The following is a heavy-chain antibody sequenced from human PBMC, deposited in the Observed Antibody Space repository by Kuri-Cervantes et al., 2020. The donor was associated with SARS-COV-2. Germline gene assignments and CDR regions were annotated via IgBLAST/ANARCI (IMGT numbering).Heavy chain of an antibody. J-gene: IGHJ3*02. V-gene: IGHV3-7*01. CDR2: IKKDGSEK. D-gene: IGHD6-19*01. CDR1: GFSFSMYW. Sequence: LSLTCAASGFSFSMYWMSWVRQAPGKGLEWVANIKKDGSEKYYVDSVKGRFTISRDNAKNSLYLQMNSLRAEDTAVYYCAREQWLELDAFDIWGQGTMVTVS. CDR3: AREQWLELDAFDI.